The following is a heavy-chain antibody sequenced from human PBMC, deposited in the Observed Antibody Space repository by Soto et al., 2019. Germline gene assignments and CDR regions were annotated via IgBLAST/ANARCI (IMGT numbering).Heavy chain of an antibody. CDR3: ARVITMVRGTNWFDP. Sequence: SETLSLTCAVSGYSISSGYYLGWILQPPGKGLEWIGSIYHSGSTYYNPSLKSRVTISVDTSKNQFSLKLSSVTAADTAVYYCARVITMVRGTNWFDPWGQGTLVTVS. D-gene: IGHD3-10*01. CDR1: GYSISSGYY. V-gene: IGHV4-38-2*01. J-gene: IGHJ5*02. CDR2: IYHSGST.